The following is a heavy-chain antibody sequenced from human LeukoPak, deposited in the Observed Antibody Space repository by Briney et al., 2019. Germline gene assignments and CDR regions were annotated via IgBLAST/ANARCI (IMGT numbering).Heavy chain of an antibody. CDR3: ASWKVGATNDAFDI. J-gene: IGHJ3*02. CDR1: GYTFTGYY. CDR2: ISAYNGNT. D-gene: IGHD1-26*01. Sequence: GASVKVSCKASGYTFTGYYMHWVRQAPGQGLEWMGWISAYNGNTNYAQKLQGRVTMTTDTSTSTAYMELRSLRSDDTAVYYCASWKVGATNDAFDIWGQGTMVTVSS. V-gene: IGHV1-18*04.